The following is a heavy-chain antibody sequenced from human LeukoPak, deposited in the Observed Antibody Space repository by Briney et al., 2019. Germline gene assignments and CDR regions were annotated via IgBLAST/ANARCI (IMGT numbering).Heavy chain of an antibody. CDR3: AGRGSSSGTFDI. D-gene: IGHD3-10*01. CDR1: GGSISSYY. CDR2: IYYRGNT. J-gene: IGHJ3*02. V-gene: IGHV4-59*08. Sequence: SETLSPTCTVSGGSISSYYWSWIRQPPGKGLEWIGYIYYRGNTNYNPSLKSRVTISVDTSKNEISLHLASLTAADTALYYCAGRGSSSGTFDIWGPGTFVTVSS.